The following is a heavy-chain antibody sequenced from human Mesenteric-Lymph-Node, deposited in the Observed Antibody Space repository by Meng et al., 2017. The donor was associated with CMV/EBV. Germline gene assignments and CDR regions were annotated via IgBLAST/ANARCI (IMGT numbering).Heavy chain of an antibody. CDR2: ISSSGSTI. CDR1: GFTFSDYY. D-gene: IGHD2-15*01. J-gene: IGHJ4*02. CDR3: AREGGVVAATQFDY. V-gene: IGHV3-11*04. Sequence: GESLKISCAASGFTFSDYYMSWIRQAPGKGLEWVSYISSSGSTIYYADSVKGRFTISRDNARNSLYLQMDSLRAEDTAVYYCAREGGVVAATQFDYWGQGTLVTVSS.